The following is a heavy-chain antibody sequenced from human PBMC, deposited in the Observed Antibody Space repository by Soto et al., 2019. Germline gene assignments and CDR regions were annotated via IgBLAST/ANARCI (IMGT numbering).Heavy chain of an antibody. Sequence: ASVKVSCKASGGTFSSYAISWVRQAPGQGLEWMGGIIPIFGTANYAQKFQGRVTITADESTSTAYMELSSLRSEDTAVYYCARVGGGGVLTLNDFWSGYSPDYYGMDVWGQGTTVTVSS. V-gene: IGHV1-69*13. J-gene: IGHJ6*02. D-gene: IGHD3-3*01. CDR3: ARVGGGGVLTLNDFWSGYSPDYYGMDV. CDR1: GGTFSSYA. CDR2: IIPIFGTA.